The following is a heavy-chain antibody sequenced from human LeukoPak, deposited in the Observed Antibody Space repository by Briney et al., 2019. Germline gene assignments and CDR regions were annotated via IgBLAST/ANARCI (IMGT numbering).Heavy chain of an antibody. D-gene: IGHD1-26*01. J-gene: IGHJ4*02. V-gene: IGHV3-30-3*01. CDR3: GRGETVGATPLFDY. Sequence: PGRSLRLSCAASGFTFSSYAMHWVRQAPGKGLEWVAVISYDGSNKYYADSVKGRFTISRDNSKNTLYLQMNSLRAEDTAVYYCGRGETVGATPLFDYWGQGTLVTVSS. CDR2: ISYDGSNK. CDR1: GFTFSSYA.